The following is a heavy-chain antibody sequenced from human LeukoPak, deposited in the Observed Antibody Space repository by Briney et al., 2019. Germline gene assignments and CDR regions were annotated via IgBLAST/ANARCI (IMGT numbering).Heavy chain of an antibody. CDR3: AKALFDGTANYFDY. V-gene: IGHV3-30*02. CDR2: IRYDGSNK. J-gene: IGHJ4*02. Sequence: GGSLRLSCAASGFTFSSYGMHWVRQAPGKGLEWVAFIRYDGSNKYDADSVKGRFTISRDNSKNTLYLQMNSLRAEDTAVYYCAKALFDGTANYFDYWGQGTLVTVSS. D-gene: IGHD1-1*01. CDR1: GFTFSSYG.